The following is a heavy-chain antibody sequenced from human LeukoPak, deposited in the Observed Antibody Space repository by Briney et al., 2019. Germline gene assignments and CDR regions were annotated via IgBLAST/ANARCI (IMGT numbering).Heavy chain of an antibody. CDR1: GFTFSSYG. D-gene: IGHD2/OR15-2a*01. J-gene: IGHJ3*02. Sequence: PGGSLRLSCAASGFTFSSYGMHWVRQAPGKGLEWVAVISYDGSNKYYADSVKGRFTISRDNSKNTLYLQMNSLRAEDTAVYYCAKGALARLLAFDIWGQGTMVTVSS. V-gene: IGHV3-30*18. CDR3: AKGALARLLAFDI. CDR2: ISYDGSNK.